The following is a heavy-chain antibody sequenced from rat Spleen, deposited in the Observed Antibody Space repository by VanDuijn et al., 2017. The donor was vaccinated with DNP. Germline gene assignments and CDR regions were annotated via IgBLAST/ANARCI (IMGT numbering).Heavy chain of an antibody. V-gene: IGHV3-1*01. J-gene: IGHJ2*01. Sequence: VQLQESGPGLVKPSQSLSLTCSVTAYSITTNYWGWIRKFPGNKMEWVGHISYSGGTSYNQSLKSRMSITRDTSKNQFFLHLNSVTTEDTATYYCARCGDYFDYWGQGVMVTVSS. CDR3: ARCGDYFDY. CDR1: AYSITTNY. CDR2: ISYSGGT.